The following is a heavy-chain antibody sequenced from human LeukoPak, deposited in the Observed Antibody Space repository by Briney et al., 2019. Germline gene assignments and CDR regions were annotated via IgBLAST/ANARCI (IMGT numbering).Heavy chain of an antibody. D-gene: IGHD2-2*01. V-gene: IGHV4-59*01. CDR1: GGSISSYY. CDR2: IYYSGST. J-gene: IGHJ5*02. Sequence: SETLSLTCTVSGGSISSYYWSWIRQPAGKGLEWIGYIYYSGSTNYNPSLKSRVTISVDTSKNQFSLKLSSVTAADTAVYYCAREVVVVPAAWFDPWGQGTLVTVSS. CDR3: AREVVVVPAAWFDP.